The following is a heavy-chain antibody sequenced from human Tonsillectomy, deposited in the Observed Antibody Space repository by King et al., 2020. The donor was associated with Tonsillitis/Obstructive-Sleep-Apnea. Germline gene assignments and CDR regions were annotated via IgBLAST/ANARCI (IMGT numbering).Heavy chain of an antibody. D-gene: IGHD3-22*01. CDR2: ISGSGGSI. J-gene: IGHJ4*02. CDR3: AKVAGSYYYDSSGYSTEGGFDY. Sequence: VQLVESGGGLVQPGGSLRLSCAASGFTFSSYAMSWVRQAPGKGLEWVSAISGSGGSIYYADSVKGRFTISRHNSKNTLYLQMNSLRAEDTAIYYCAKVAGSYYYDSSGYSTEGGFDYWGQGTLVTVSS. CDR1: GFTFSSYA. V-gene: IGHV3-23*04.